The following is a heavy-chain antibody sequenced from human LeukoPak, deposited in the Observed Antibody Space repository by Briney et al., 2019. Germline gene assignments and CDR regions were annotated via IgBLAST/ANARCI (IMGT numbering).Heavy chain of an antibody. CDR3: ARPYYYFIDV. Sequence: SETLSLTCAVYGGSFSGYYWSWIRQPPGKGLEWIGEINHSGSTNYNPSLKSRVTISVDTSKNQFSLKLSSVTAADTAVYYCARPYYYFIDVWGRGTTVTVSS. CDR1: GGSFSGYY. J-gene: IGHJ6*03. V-gene: IGHV4-34*01. CDR2: INHSGST.